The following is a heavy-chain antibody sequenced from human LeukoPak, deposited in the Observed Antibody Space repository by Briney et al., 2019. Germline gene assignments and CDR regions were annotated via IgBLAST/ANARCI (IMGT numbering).Heavy chain of an antibody. CDR3: AKDRPCTSCYLGWFDP. Sequence: GGSLRLSCTASRFTFSNYGMHWVRQAPGKGLEWVALIRSDGSNKDYADSVKGRFSISRDNSKNTLYLQMNSLRPEDTAVYYCAKDRPCTSCYLGWFDPWGQGTLVTVSS. CDR1: RFTFSNYG. J-gene: IGHJ5*02. D-gene: IGHD2-2*01. V-gene: IGHV3-30*02. CDR2: IRSDGSNK.